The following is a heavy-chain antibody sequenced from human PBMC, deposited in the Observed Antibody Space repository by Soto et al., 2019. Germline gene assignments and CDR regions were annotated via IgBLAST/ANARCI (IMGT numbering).Heavy chain of an antibody. CDR2: TNAGNGNT. V-gene: IGHV1-3*01. CDR1: GYTFTNYA. J-gene: IGHJ5*02. Sequence: ASVNVSFKASGYTFTNYAIHWVRQAPGQRLELRGWTNAGNGNTKYSQRFQDRLTITSDTSATTAYMELSSLRSEDTAVYYCVRRHISAPCVESFDPWGHGSLDTVSS. D-gene: IGHD2-21*01. CDR3: VRRHISAPCVESFDP.